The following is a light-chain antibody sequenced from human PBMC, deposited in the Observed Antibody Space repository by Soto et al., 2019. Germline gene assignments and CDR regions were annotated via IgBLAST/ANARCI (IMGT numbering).Light chain of an antibody. Sequence: QSALTQPASVSGSPGQSITISCTGTSSDVGTYNLVSWYQQHPGKAPKLIIYEVNKRPSGVSNRFSGSKSGNTASLTISGLQAEDGADYQCCSYAGSFTPNHVFGTGTKLTVL. CDR3: CSYAGSFTPNHV. J-gene: IGLJ1*01. V-gene: IGLV2-23*02. CDR2: EVN. CDR1: SSDVGTYNL.